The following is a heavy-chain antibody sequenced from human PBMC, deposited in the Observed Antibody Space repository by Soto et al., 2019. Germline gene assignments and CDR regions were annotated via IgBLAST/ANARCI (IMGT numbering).Heavy chain of an antibody. J-gene: IGHJ5*02. V-gene: IGHV3-33*01. D-gene: IGHD3-16*01. CDR1: GFTFSTSG. CDR3: AGSNRFGGSSHRGGGFDH. Sequence: QVHLVESGGGVVQPGGSLRLSCVASGFTFSTSGMHWVRQAPGEGLQWVTVIYSDGSNMYYSDSVKGRFTVSRDASKNTLYLQMNSLRAEDTAFYYGAGSNRFGGSSHRGGGFDHWGQGTLVTVSS. CDR2: IYSDGSNM.